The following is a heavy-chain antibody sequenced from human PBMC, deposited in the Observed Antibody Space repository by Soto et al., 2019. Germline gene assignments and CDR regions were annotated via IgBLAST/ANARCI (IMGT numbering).Heavy chain of an antibody. D-gene: IGHD1-26*01. CDR3: TTDAAIV. CDR1: GFTFSNAW. J-gene: IGHJ4*02. V-gene: IGHV3-15*01. CDR2: IKSISDGGTT. Sequence: VGSLRLSCAASGFTFSNAWMSWVRQAPGKGLEWVGRIKSISDGGTTDYAAPVKGRFTISRDDSKNTLYLQMNSLKTEDTAVYFCTTDAAIVWGQGTLVTVSS.